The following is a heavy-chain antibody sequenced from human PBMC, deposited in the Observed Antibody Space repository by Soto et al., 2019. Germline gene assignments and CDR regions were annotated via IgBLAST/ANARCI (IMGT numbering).Heavy chain of an antibody. V-gene: IGHV3-64*01. CDR3: ARRARPDFYYMDV. CDR1: GFTLSGYA. J-gene: IGHJ6*03. Sequence: GGSLRLSCAASGFTLSGYAMDWVRQAPGKGLEYVSGISSNGVGTYYANSVQGRFTISRDNSKNTVYLQMGSLRPEDMALYYCARRARPDFYYMDVWGKGTTVTVSS. CDR2: ISSNGVGT. D-gene: IGHD6-6*01.